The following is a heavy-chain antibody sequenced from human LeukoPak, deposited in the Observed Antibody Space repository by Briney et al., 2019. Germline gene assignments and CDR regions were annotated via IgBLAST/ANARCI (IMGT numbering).Heavy chain of an antibody. D-gene: IGHD6-6*01. J-gene: IGHJ4*02. Sequence: SQTLSLTCTVSGGSISSGDFYWSWIRQPPGKGLEWIGYVFYSGSTYYNPSLKGRVTMSVDTSKNQFSLKLSSVTAADTAVYYRTTHSSSSSYFDYWGQGTLLTVSS. CDR3: TTHSSSSSYFDY. CDR2: VFYSGST. CDR1: GGSISSGDFY. V-gene: IGHV4-30-4*08.